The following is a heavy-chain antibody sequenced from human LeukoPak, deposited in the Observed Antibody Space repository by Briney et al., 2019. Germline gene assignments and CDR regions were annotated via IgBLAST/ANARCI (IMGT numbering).Heavy chain of an antibody. D-gene: IGHD2-15*01. Sequence: ASVTVSCKASGYTFTSYAMHWVRQAPGQRLEWMGWINAGNGNTKYSQKFQGRVTMTRDTSTSTVYMELSSLRSEDTAVYYCARGAPPRSQYYFDYWGQGTLVTVSS. J-gene: IGHJ4*02. V-gene: IGHV1-3*01. CDR2: INAGNGNT. CDR3: ARGAPPRSQYYFDY. CDR1: GYTFTSYA.